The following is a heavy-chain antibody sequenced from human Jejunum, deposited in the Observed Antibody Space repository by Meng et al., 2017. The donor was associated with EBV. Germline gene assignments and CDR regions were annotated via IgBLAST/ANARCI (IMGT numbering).Heavy chain of an antibody. CDR2: NDLNSGFS. CDR1: AYTFTNYS. J-gene: IGHJ5*02. V-gene: IGHV1-2*06. CDR3: AISTRPGYYDRWFDP. Sequence: LLHVGAEVKKPGDPVPSACKSSAYTFTNYSIHCVRQAPWQRLQGIGRNDLNSGFSSYSRKFQGRTTLTRDTTTTTAYMALGGLESDDTAVYYCAISTRPGYYDRWFDPWGQGTLVTVSS. D-gene: IGHD3-22*01.